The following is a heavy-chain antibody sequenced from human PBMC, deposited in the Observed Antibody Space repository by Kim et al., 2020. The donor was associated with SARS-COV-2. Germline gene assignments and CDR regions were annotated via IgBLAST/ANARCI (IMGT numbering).Heavy chain of an antibody. CDR2: INHSGST. J-gene: IGHJ4*02. CDR3: ARAMARLKYYFDY. V-gene: IGHV4-34*01. D-gene: IGHD5-18*01. Sequence: SETLSLTCAVYGGSFSGYYWSWIRQPPGKGLEWIGEINHSGSTNYNPSLKSRVTISVDTSKNQFSLKLSSVTAADTAVYYCARAMARLKYYFDYWGQGTLVTVSS. CDR1: GGSFSGYY.